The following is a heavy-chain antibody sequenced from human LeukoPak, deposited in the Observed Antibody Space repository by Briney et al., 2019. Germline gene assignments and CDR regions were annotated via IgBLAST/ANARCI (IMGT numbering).Heavy chain of an antibody. J-gene: IGHJ5*02. CDR1: GFTFDDYA. CDR3: ANDAGESYHLNWFDP. D-gene: IGHD3-10*01. CDR2: ISWNSGSI. Sequence: GRSLRLSCAASGFTFDDYAMHWVRQTPGKGLEWVSGISWNSGSIGYADSVKGRFTISRDNAKNSLYLQMNSLRAEDTALYYCANDAGESYHLNWFDPWGQGTLVTVSS. V-gene: IGHV3-9*01.